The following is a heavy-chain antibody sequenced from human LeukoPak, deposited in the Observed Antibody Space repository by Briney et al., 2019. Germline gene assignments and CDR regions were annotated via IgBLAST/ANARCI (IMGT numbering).Heavy chain of an antibody. CDR3: ARAMITFGGVYNWFDP. CDR2: ISPYNGNT. Sequence: ASVKVSCKASGYTFTSYGISWVRQAPGQGLEWMGWISPYNGNTNYAQKLQGRVTTTTDTSTSTAYMELRSLRSDDTAVYYCARAMITFGGVYNWFDPWGQGTLVTVSS. D-gene: IGHD3-16*01. CDR1: GYTFTSYG. J-gene: IGHJ5*02. V-gene: IGHV1-18*01.